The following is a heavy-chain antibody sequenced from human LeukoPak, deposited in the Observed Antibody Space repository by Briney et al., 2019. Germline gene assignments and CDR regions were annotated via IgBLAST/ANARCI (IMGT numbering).Heavy chain of an antibody. Sequence: GASVKVSCKVSGYTLTELSMHWVRQAPGKGLEWMGGFDPEDGETIYAQKFQGRVTMTEDTSTDTAYMELSSLRSEDTAVYYCASGASSGIPTQGSHVDAFDIWGQGTMVTVSS. CDR3: ASGASSGIPTQGSHVDAFDI. D-gene: IGHD3-22*01. CDR2: FDPEDGET. CDR1: GYTLTELS. V-gene: IGHV1-24*01. J-gene: IGHJ3*02.